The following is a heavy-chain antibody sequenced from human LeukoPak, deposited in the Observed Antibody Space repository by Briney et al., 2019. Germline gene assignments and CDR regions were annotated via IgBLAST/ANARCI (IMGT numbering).Heavy chain of an antibody. D-gene: IGHD3-22*01. J-gene: IGHJ4*02. V-gene: IGHV3-74*01. CDR2: INNYGSRT. CDR1: GFTLSDYL. Sequence: PGGSLRLSCAASGFTLSDYLMHWVRQAPGKGLVWVSHINNYGSRTTYADSVKGRFTISRDNAKNTLYLQMNSLRAEDTAVYYCASVSYDSSGYYDYWGQGTLVTVSS. CDR3: ASVSYDSSGYYDY.